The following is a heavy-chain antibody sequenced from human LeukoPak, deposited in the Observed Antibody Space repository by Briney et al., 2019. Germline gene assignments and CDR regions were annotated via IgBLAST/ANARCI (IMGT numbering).Heavy chain of an antibody. V-gene: IGHV3-53*05. Sequence: GGSLRLSCAASGFTFSTNYMNWVRQAPGKGPEWVSILYSGSSTYYADSGEGRVIVSRDNSNNTLSLQMNDLRAEDTAVYYFARVGDHFHWYLDLWGRGTLVTVSS. J-gene: IGHJ2*01. CDR3: ARVGDHFHWYLDL. D-gene: IGHD3-3*02. CDR2: LYSGSST. CDR1: GFTFSTNY.